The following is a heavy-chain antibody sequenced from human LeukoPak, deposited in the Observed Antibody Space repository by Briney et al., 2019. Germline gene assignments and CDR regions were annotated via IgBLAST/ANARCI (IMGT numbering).Heavy chain of an antibody. CDR2: ISSSSSTI. Sequence: GGSLRLSCGASGFAFSTYSMNWVRQAPGKGLEWVSYISSSSSTIYYADSVKGRFTISRDNAKNSLYLQMNSLRDEDTAVYYCATPLEGIAGSWGQRTLVTVSS. CDR1: GFAFSTYS. J-gene: IGHJ4*02. D-gene: IGHD6-13*01. CDR3: ATPLEGIAGS. V-gene: IGHV3-48*02.